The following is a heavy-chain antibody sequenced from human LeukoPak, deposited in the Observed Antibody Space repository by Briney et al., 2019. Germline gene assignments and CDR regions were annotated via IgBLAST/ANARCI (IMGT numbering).Heavy chain of an antibody. V-gene: IGHV4-38-2*01. CDR3: ARVATTTNPPQRPFDY. J-gene: IGHJ4*02. CDR1: GYSINSGYS. Sequence: PSETLSLTCAVSGYSINSGYSWGWIRQPPGKGLEWIGSIYHSGSTYYNPSLKSRVTISVDTSKNQFSLKLSSVTAADTAVYYCARVATTTNPPQRPFDYWGQGTLVIVS. CDR2: IYHSGST. D-gene: IGHD5-12*01.